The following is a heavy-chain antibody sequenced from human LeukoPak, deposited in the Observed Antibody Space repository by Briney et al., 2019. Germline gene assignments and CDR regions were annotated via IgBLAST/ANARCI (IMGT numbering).Heavy chain of an antibody. Sequence: PGGSLRLSCATSGFTFSTYAMNWVRQAPGKGLEWVSTLTASGGGSYYADSVKGRFAISRDLSKNTLFLQMDSLRAEDTAIYYCAKDSEGDNGEYFDYWGQGTLVTVSS. V-gene: IGHV3-23*01. CDR2: LTASGGGS. D-gene: IGHD4-17*01. J-gene: IGHJ4*02. CDR3: AKDSEGDNGEYFDY. CDR1: GFTFSTYA.